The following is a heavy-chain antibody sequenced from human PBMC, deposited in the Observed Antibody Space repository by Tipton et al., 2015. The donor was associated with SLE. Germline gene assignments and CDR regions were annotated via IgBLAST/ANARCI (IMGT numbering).Heavy chain of an antibody. D-gene: IGHD5-18*01. Sequence: TLSLTCTVSGDSISSYYWSWIRQPPGKGLAWIGYIYYSGSTNYNPSLKSRVTISVDTSKKQFSLKLSSVTAADTAVYYCARHLWNSYGFYYYGMDVWGQGTTVTVSS. CDR3: ARHLWNSYGFYYYGMDV. CDR1: GDSISSYY. V-gene: IGHV4-59*08. CDR2: IYYSGST. J-gene: IGHJ6*02.